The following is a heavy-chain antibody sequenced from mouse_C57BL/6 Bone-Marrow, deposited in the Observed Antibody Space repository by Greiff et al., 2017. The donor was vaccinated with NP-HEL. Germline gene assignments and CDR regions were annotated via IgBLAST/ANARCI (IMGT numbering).Heavy chain of an antibody. CDR3: AREKLLYYGNYLYYAMDY. CDR1: GYTFTSYW. J-gene: IGHJ4*01. CDR2: IDPNSGGT. V-gene: IGHV1-72*01. Sequence: QVQLQQPGAELVKPGASVKLSCKASGYTFTSYWMHWVKQRPGRGLEWIGRIDPNSGGTKYNEKFKSKATLTVDKPSSTAYMQLSSLTSEDSAVYYCAREKLLYYGNYLYYAMDYWGQGTSVTVSS. D-gene: IGHD2-1*01.